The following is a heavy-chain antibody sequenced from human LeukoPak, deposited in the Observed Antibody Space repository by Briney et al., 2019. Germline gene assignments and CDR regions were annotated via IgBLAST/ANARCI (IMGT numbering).Heavy chain of an antibody. D-gene: IGHD5-18*01. J-gene: IGHJ2*01. Sequence: GGSLRLSCAASGFTFSSYGMSWVRQAPGKGLEWVSAISGSGGSTYYADSVKGRFTISRDNSKNTLHLQMNSLRAEDTAVYYCAKDTASSWWYFDLWGRGTLVTVSS. CDR1: GFTFSSYG. V-gene: IGHV3-23*01. CDR2: ISGSGGST. CDR3: AKDTASSWWYFDL.